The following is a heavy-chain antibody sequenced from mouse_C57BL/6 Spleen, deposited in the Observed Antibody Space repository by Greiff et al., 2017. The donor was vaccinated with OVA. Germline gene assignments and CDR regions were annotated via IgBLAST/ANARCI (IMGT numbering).Heavy chain of an antibody. CDR3: ARDLHWYFDV. V-gene: IGHV1-69*01. J-gene: IGHJ1*03. CDR2: IDPSDSYT. Sequence: QVQLQQPGAELVMPGASVKLSCKASGYTFTSYWMHWVKQRPGQGLEWIGEIDPSDSYTNYNQKFKGKSTLTVDKSSSTAYMQLISLTSEDSAVYYCARDLHWYFDVWGTGTTVTVSS. CDR1: GYTFTSYW.